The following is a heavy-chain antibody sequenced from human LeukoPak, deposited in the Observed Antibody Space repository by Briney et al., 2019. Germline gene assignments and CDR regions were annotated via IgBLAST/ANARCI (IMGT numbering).Heavy chain of an antibody. CDR3: GNSAGRFGSGGSCYDH. J-gene: IGHJ5*02. CDR2: ISDNGGST. D-gene: IGHD2-15*01. V-gene: IGHV3-64*01. Sequence: GGSLRLSCAASGFTFSNYAMHWVRQAPGKGLEYVSDISDNGGSTYYANSVKGRFTISRDNSKNTLYLQMGSLRAEDMAIYYCGNSAGRFGSGGSCYDHWGQGTLVTVSS. CDR1: GFTFSNYA.